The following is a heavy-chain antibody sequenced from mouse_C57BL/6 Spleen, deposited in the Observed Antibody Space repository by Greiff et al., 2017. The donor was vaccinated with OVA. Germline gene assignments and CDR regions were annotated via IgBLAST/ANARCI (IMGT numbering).Heavy chain of an antibody. CDR2: ISYDGSN. D-gene: IGHD2-2*01. CDR1: GYSITSGYY. CDR3: ARVWLRRNFDV. J-gene: IGHJ1*03. V-gene: IGHV3-6*01. Sequence: EVQLQESGPGLVKPSQSLSLTCSVTGYSITSGYYWNWIRQFPGNKLEWMGYISYDGSNNYNPSLKNRISITRDTSKNQFFLKLNSVTTEDTATYYCARVWLRRNFDVWGTGTTVTVSS.